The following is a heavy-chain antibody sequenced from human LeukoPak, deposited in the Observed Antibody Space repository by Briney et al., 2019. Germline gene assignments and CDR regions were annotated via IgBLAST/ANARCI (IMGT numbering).Heavy chain of an antibody. D-gene: IGHD3-3*01. CDR1: GGSISSSSYY. CDR2: IYYSGST. Sequence: SSETLSLTCTVSGGSISSSSYYWSWIRQPPGKGLEWIGYIYYSGSTNYNPSLKSRVTISVDTSKNQFSLKLSSVTAADTAVYYCARSSEWLTLDDAFDIWGQGTMVTVSS. J-gene: IGHJ3*02. CDR3: ARSSEWLTLDDAFDI. V-gene: IGHV4-61*05.